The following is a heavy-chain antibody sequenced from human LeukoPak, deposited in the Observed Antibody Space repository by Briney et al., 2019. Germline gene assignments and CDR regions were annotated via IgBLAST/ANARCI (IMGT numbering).Heavy chain of an antibody. CDR1: GYTFTSYG. V-gene: IGHV1-18*01. D-gene: IGHD3-22*01. J-gene: IGHJ4*02. CDR2: IGAYNGNT. CDR3: ARDQRGVVVTTVFDY. Sequence: AASVKVSCKASGYTFTSYGISWVRQAPGQGLEWMGWIGAYNGNTNYAQKLQGRVTMTTDTSTSTAYMELRSLRSDDTAVYYCARDQRGVVVTTVFDYWGQGTLVTVSS.